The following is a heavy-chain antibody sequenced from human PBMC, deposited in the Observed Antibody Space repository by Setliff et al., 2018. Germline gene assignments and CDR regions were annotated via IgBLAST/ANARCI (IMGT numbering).Heavy chain of an antibody. V-gene: IGHV4-34*01. CDR2: INHTGST. Sequence: SETLSLTCAVYGGSFSGYYWSWIRQPPGKGLEWIGEINHTGSTNYSPSLKSRVPISVDTSKNQFSLKLTSVTAADTAVYYCARGYCSSPSCFFAGWFDPWGQGTLVTVSS. D-gene: IGHD2-2*01. CDR1: GGSFSGYY. J-gene: IGHJ5*02. CDR3: ARGYCSSPSCFFAGWFDP.